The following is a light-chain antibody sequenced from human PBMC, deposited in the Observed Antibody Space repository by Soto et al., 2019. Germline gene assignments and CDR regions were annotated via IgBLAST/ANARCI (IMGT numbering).Light chain of an antibody. Sequence: DVQMTQSPSSLSASVVDRCTITFRASQTVSTSLNWYQHKPGTAPKLLIFSASTLQIGVPSRFSGSGSGTDFTLTIRDLQPEDFATYYCQQTYSTLQITFGPGTKVDIK. J-gene: IGKJ3*01. V-gene: IGKV1-39*01. CDR3: QQTYSTLQIT. CDR1: QTVSTS. CDR2: SAS.